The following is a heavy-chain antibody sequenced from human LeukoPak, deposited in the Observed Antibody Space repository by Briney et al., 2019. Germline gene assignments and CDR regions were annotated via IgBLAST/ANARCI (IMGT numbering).Heavy chain of an antibody. CDR1: GGSFSGYY. J-gene: IGHJ2*01. D-gene: IGHD3-22*01. CDR3: ARGSNYYDSSGYYYAYWYFDL. CDR2: INHSGST. V-gene: IGHV4-34*01. Sequence: SETLSLTCAVYGGSFSGYYGSWIRQPPGKGLEWIGEINHSGSTYYNPSLKSRVTISVDRSKNQFSLKLSSVTAADTAVYYCARGSNYYDSSGYYYAYWYFDLWGRGTLVTVSS.